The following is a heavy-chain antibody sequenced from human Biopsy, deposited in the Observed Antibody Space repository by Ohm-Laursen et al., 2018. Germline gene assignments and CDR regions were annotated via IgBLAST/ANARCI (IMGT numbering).Heavy chain of an antibody. D-gene: IGHD2-15*01. J-gene: IGHJ4*02. V-gene: IGHV1-69*13. CDR1: GGTVSSYG. CDR2: IIPIFGIA. CDR3: ARHLLGGGAYYDY. Sequence: APVKVSCKASGGTVSSYGISWVRQAPGQGLEWMGGIIPIFGIANYAQELQGRVTITADESTSTAYMELSSLRSEDTAVYYCARHLLGGGAYYDYWGQGTLVTVSS.